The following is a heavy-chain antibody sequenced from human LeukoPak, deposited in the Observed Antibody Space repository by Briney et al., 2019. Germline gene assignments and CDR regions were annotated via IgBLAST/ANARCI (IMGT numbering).Heavy chain of an antibody. Sequence: GGSLRLSCAASGFSVSSNYMSWVRQAPGKGQEWVSLIYTGGNTYHADSVRGRFTLSRDNSKNTVYLQMNSLRVEDTAMYYCASISDLLFYFDSWGQGTLVTVSS. CDR1: GFSVSSNY. CDR2: IYTGGNT. J-gene: IGHJ4*02. CDR3: ASISDLLFYFDS. V-gene: IGHV3-66*01.